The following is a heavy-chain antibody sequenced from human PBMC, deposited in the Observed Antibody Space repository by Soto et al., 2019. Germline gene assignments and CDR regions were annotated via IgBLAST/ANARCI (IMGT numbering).Heavy chain of an antibody. J-gene: IGHJ4*02. CDR3: ATAPYGSGSYPPFDY. V-gene: IGHV5-51*01. CDR1: GYSFTSYW. CDR2: IYPGDSDT. Sequence: GESLKISCKGSGYSFTSYWIGWVRQMPGKGLEWMGIIYPGDSDTRYSPSFQGQVTISADKSISTAYLQWSSLKASDTAMYYCATAPYGSGSYPPFDYWGQGTLVTVS. D-gene: IGHD3-10*01.